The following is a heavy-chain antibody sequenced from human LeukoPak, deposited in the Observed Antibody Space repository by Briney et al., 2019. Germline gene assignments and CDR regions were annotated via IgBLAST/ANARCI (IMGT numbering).Heavy chain of an antibody. CDR3: ARRDYGSGSSRRVYYYGMDV. CDR2: IRNSDGGT. CDR1: GITFSHHA. D-gene: IGHD3-10*01. Sequence: GGSLRLSCEASGITFSHHAMSWVRQAPGRGLEWVSAIRNSDGGTYYADSVKGRFTISRDNSKNTLYLQMNSLRAEDTAVYYCARRDYGSGSSRRVYYYGMDVWGQGTTVTVSS. V-gene: IGHV3-23*01. J-gene: IGHJ6*02.